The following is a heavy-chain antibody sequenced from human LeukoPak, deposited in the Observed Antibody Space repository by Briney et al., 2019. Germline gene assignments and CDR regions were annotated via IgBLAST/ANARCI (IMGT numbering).Heavy chain of an antibody. CDR1: GFTFGEYG. CDR2: ITWDGGST. V-gene: IGHV3-43D*03. D-gene: IGHD6-19*01. CDR3: AKDIHIGHGSGWPES. J-gene: IGHJ5*02. Sequence: GGSLRLSCVGSGFTFGEYGMHWVRQVPGKGLEWVSHITWDGGSTYYAGSVKGRFTISRDNSKNSLYLQMNSLGAEDTALYYCAKDIHIGHGSGWPESWGQGTLVTVSS.